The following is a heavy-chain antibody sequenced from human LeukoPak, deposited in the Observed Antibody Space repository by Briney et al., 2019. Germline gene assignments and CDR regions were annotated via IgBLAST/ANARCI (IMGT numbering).Heavy chain of an antibody. CDR3: AKARQQWFDALDI. J-gene: IGHJ3*02. CDR2: ISYDGGNK. Sequence: GGSLRLSCAASGFTFSRYGVHWVRQAPGKGLEWVAIISYDGGNKYYADSVKGRLTISRDNSKNTLYLQMNSLRVEDTAVYYCAKARQQWFDALDIWGQGTMVTVSS. D-gene: IGHD2-8*01. CDR1: GFTFSRYG. V-gene: IGHV3-30*18.